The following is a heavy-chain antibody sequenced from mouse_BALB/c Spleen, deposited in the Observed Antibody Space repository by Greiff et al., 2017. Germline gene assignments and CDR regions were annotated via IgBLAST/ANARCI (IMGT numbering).Heavy chain of an antibody. J-gene: IGHJ2*01. CDR2: IYPGNVNT. V-gene: IGHV1S56*01. Sequence: QVQLKQSGPELVKPGASVRISCKASGYTFTSYYIHWVKQRPGQGLEWIGWIYPGNVNTKYNEKFKGKATLTADKSSSTAYMQLSSLTSEDSAVYFCARSVDFDYWGQGTTLTVSS. D-gene: IGHD1-1*01. CDR3: ARSVDFDY. CDR1: GYTFTSYY.